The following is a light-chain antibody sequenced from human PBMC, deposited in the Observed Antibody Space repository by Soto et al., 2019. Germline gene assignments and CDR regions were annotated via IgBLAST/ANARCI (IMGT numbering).Light chain of an antibody. J-gene: IGKJ1*01. Sequence: DIQMTQFPSTLSACVGDRVTITCRASQSINSWLAWYQQKPGKAPNLLIYKASSLESGVPSRFSGSGSGTEFTLTISSLQPDDFATFYCQQYSTYSRTVXQGTKADIK. CDR3: QQYSTYSRT. CDR1: QSINSW. V-gene: IGKV1-5*03. CDR2: KAS.